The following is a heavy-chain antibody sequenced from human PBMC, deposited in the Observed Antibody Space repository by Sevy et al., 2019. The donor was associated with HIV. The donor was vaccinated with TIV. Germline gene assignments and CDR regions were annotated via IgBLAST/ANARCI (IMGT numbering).Heavy chain of an antibody. J-gene: IGHJ4*02. CDR3: TGGYYYDGGGYSDY. Sequence: GGSLRLSCTGSGFTFGDYAMSWFRQAPGMGLEWVGLIRSKDYGGATEYAASVKGRFTTSRADSKSIADLQMNSLKTEDTAVYYCTGGYYYDGGGYSDYWGQGTLLTVSS. CDR1: GFTFGDYA. V-gene: IGHV3-49*03. CDR2: IRSKDYGGAT. D-gene: IGHD3-22*01.